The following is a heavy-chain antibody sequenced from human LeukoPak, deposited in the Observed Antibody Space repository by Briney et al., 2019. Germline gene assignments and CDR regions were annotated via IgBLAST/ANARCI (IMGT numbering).Heavy chain of an antibody. D-gene: IGHD3-22*01. CDR2: IIPIFGTA. V-gene: IGHV1-69*06. J-gene: IGHJ4*02. CDR3: ARGWDYDSGGRPTAYVY. Sequence: SVKVSCKASGYTFTSYGISWVRQAPGQGLEWMGWIIPIFGTANYAQKFQGRVTITADKSTSTVYMELNSLKSEDTAVYYCARGWDYDSGGRPTAYVYWGQGTLVTVSS. CDR1: GYTFTSYG.